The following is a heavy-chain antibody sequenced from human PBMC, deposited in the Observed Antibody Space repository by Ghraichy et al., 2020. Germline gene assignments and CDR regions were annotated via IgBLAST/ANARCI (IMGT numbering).Heavy chain of an antibody. CDR3: ERDLWNKYFYH. J-gene: IGHJ4*02. CDR1: GFSFSDYG. V-gene: IGHV3-33*01. CDR2: IWYGGSNK. Sequence: GGSLRLSCAASGFSFSDYGIHWVRQAPGKGLEWVAVIWYGGSNKYYADSVQGRFSISRDNSKNTVYLQMDSLRAEDTAVYYCERDLWNKYFYHWGQGNLFTVS. D-gene: IGHD3-3*01.